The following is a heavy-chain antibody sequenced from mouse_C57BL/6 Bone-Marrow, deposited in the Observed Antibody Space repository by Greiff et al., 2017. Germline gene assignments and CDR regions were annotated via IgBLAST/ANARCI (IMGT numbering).Heavy chain of an antibody. CDR1: GYTFTSYW. J-gene: IGHJ3*01. CDR3: TSGGYYGLAY. Sequence: HVQLQQPGAELVMPGASVKLSCKASGYTFTSYWMHWVKQTPGQGLEWIGEIDPSDSYTNYNQKFKGKSTLTVDKSSSTAYMQLSRLTSEDSAVYYGTSGGYYGLAYWGQGTLVTVSA. D-gene: IGHD2-3*01. V-gene: IGHV1-69*01. CDR2: IDPSDSYT.